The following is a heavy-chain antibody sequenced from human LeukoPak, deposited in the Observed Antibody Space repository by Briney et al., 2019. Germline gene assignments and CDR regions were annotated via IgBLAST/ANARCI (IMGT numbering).Heavy chain of an antibody. CDR2: INPNTGGT. V-gene: IGHV1-2*02. D-gene: IGHD1-26*01. Sequence: ASVKVSCKASGYTFTGYYMHWVRQAPGEGGEWMGSINPNTGGTNYAQKFQVRVPITRDTSISTAYMELSRLRSDDTAVYYCARVTYSGSYYFLDYWGQGTLVTLSS. J-gene: IGHJ4*02. CDR3: ARVTYSGSYYFLDY. CDR1: GYTFTGYY.